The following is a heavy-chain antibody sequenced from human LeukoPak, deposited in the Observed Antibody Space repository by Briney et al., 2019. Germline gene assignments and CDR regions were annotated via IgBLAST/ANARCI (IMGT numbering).Heavy chain of an antibody. CDR1: GFTFDDYA. J-gene: IGHJ4*02. CDR3: ARDGIAARPPYFDY. Sequence: PGGSLRLSCAASGFTFDDYAMHWVRQAPGKGLVWVSRINSDGSSTSYADSVKGRFTISRDNAKNTLYLQMNSLRAEDTAVYYCARDGIAARPPYFDYWGQGTLVTVSS. V-gene: IGHV3-74*01. CDR2: INSDGSST. D-gene: IGHD6-6*01.